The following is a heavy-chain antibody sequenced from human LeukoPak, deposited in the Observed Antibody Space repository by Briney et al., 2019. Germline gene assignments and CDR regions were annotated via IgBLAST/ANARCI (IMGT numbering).Heavy chain of an antibody. Sequence: SVKVSCKASGGTFSSYAISWVRQAPGQGLEWMGGIIPIFGTANYAQKFQGRVTITADESTSTAYMELSSLRSEDTAVYYCASRGSTYCGGDCSFDYWGQGTLVTVSS. CDR2: IIPIFGTA. D-gene: IGHD2-21*02. CDR3: ASRGSTYCGGDCSFDY. CDR1: GGTFSSYA. J-gene: IGHJ4*02. V-gene: IGHV1-69*13.